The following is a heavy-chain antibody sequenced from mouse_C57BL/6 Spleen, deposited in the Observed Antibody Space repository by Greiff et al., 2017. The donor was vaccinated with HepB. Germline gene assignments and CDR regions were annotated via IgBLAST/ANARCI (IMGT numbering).Heavy chain of an antibody. CDR2: IDPSDSYT. D-gene: IGHD2-1*01. CDR3: ARSTMGNRRFAY. J-gene: IGHJ3*01. V-gene: IGHV1-59*01. CDR1: GYTFTSYW. Sequence: QVQLQQPGAELVRPGPSVKLSCKASGYTFTSYWMHWVKQRPGQGLEWIGVIDPSDSYTNYNQKFKGKATLTVDTSSSTAYMQLSSLTSEDSAVYYCARSTMGNRRFAYWGQGTLVTVSA.